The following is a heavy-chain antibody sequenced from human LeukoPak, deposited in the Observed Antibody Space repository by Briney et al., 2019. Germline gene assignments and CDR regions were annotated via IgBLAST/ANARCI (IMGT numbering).Heavy chain of an antibody. V-gene: IGHV3-23*01. Sequence: GGSLRLSCAASGFTFSGYAMSWVRQAPGKGLEWVSAISGSGGSTYYADSVKGRFTISRDNSKNTLYLQMNSLRAEDTAVYYCAKDLHGREPRIGGDYWGQGTLVTVSS. D-gene: IGHD2/OR15-2a*01. CDR2: ISGSGGST. J-gene: IGHJ4*02. CDR3: AKDLHGREPRIGGDY. CDR1: GFTFSGYA.